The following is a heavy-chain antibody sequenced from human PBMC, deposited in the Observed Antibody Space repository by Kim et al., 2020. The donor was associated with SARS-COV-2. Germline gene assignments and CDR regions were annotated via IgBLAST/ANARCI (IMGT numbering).Heavy chain of an antibody. CDR2: INSDGSST. Sequence: GGSLRLSCAASGFTFSSYWMHWVRQAPGKGLVWVSRINSDGSSTSYADSVKGRFTISRDNAKNTLYLQMNSLRAEDTSVYYCQTGYCSTTSCYPRAYWGQGTLVTVSS. V-gene: IGHV3-74*01. J-gene: IGHJ4*02. CDR3: QTGYCSTTSCYPRAY. CDR1: GFTFSSYW. D-gene: IGHD2-2*01.